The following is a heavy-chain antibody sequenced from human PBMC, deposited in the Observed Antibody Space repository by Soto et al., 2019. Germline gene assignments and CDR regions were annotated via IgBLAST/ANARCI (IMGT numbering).Heavy chain of an antibody. CDR2: IIPIFGTA. D-gene: IGHD3-10*01. V-gene: IGHV1-69*13. CDR1: GGTFSSYA. Sequence: ASVKVSCKASGGTFSSYAISWVRQAPGQGLEWMGGIIPIFGTANYAQKFQGRVTITADESTSTAYMELSSLRSEDTAVYYCARDEVGITMVRGVIITNGMDVWGQGTTVTVSS. J-gene: IGHJ6*02. CDR3: ARDEVGITMVRGVIITNGMDV.